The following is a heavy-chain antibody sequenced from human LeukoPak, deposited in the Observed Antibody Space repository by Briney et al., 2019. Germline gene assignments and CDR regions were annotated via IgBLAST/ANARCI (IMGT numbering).Heavy chain of an antibody. CDR3: AGLATAGPWYYGVDV. CDR1: GDSISSGGYS. Sequence: SQTLSLTCAVSGDSISSGGYSWSWIRQPPGKGLEWIGYIHHSGSTYYSPSLQSRVSISIDRSKNQFSLNLYSVTAADTAVYYCAGLATAGPWYYGVDVWGQGTTVTVSS. CDR2: IHHSGST. J-gene: IGHJ6*02. D-gene: IGHD6-13*01. V-gene: IGHV4-30-2*01.